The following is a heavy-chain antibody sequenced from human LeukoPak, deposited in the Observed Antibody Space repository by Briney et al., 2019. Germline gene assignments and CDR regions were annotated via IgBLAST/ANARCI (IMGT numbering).Heavy chain of an antibody. CDR3: VKDRPRLDSSGWSDFDY. CDR2: ISGNGGST. Sequence: GGSLRLSCSASGFTFSSYAMHWVRQAPGKGLEYVSAISGNGGSTYYADSVKGRFTISRDNSKNTLYLQMSSLRAEDTAVYYCVKDRPRLDSSGWSDFDYWGQGTLVTVSS. D-gene: IGHD6-19*01. J-gene: IGHJ4*02. CDR1: GFTFSSYA. V-gene: IGHV3-64D*06.